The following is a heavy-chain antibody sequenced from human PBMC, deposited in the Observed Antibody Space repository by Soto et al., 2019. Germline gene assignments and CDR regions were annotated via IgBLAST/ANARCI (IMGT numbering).Heavy chain of an antibody. CDR2: IYYSGST. Sequence: PSETLSLTCTVSGGSISSSSYYWGWIRQPPGKGLEWIGSIYYSGSTYYNPSLKSRVTISVDTSKNQFSLKLSSVTAADTAVYYFARHNSGTWRWLQLGRLDYWGQGTLVTVSS. J-gene: IGHJ4*02. V-gene: IGHV4-39*01. D-gene: IGHD5-12*01. CDR3: ARHNSGTWRWLQLGRLDY. CDR1: GGSISSSSYY.